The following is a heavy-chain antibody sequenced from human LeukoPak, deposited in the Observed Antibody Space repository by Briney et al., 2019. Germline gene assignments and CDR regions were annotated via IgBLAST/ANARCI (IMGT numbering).Heavy chain of an antibody. D-gene: IGHD4-23*01. CDR2: IYSGGST. CDR3: AREGGNSESVYFDY. J-gene: IGHJ4*02. V-gene: IGHV3-66*01. Sequence: GGSLRRSCAASGFTVSSNYMSWVRQAPGKGLEWVSVIYSGGSTYYADSVKGRFTISRDNSKNTLYLQMNSLRAEDTAVYYCAREGGNSESVYFDYWGQGTLVTVSS. CDR1: GFTVSSNY.